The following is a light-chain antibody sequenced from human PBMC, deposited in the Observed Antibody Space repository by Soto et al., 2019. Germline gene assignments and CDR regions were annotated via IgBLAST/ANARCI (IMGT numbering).Light chain of an antibody. CDR3: QQYNSYSLT. V-gene: IGKV1-8*01. Sequence: AIRMTQSPSSLSASTGDRVTITCRASQGISSYLAWYQQKPGKAPKLLIYAASTLQSGVPSRFSGSGSGTEFTLTISSLQPDDVATYYCQQYNSYSLTLGQGTKVDIK. CDR2: AAS. CDR1: QGISSY. J-gene: IGKJ1*01.